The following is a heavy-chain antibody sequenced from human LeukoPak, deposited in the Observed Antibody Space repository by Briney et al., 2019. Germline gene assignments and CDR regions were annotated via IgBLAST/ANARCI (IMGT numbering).Heavy chain of an antibody. CDR1: GYTFTGYY. J-gene: IGHJ5*02. Sequence: ASVKVSFKASGYTFTGYYMHWVRQAPGQGLEWMGWINPNSGGTNYAQKFQGRVTMTRDTSISTAYMKLSRLRSDDTAVYYCARDLATVTTIQYNWFDPWGQGTLVTVSS. V-gene: IGHV1-2*02. CDR2: INPNSGGT. D-gene: IGHD4-17*01. CDR3: ARDLATVTTIQYNWFDP.